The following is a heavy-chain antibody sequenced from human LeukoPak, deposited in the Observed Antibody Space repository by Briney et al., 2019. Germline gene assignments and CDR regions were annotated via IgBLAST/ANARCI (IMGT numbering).Heavy chain of an antibody. CDR2: ISSGSSYI. CDR1: GSTFSRHS. V-gene: IGHV3-21*04. CDR3: ARGGLNYADASDI. D-gene: IGHD4-11*01. Sequence: GGSLRLSCEASGSTFSRHSMNWVRQAPGKGLEWVSYISSGSSYIYYADSVKGRFTISRDNAENSLYLQMNSLRGEDTAVYYCARGGLNYADASDIWGQGTMVTVSS. J-gene: IGHJ3*02.